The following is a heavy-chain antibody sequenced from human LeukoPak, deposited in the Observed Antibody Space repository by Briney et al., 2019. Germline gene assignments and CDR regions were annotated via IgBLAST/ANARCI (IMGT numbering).Heavy chain of an antibody. Sequence: PSETLSLTCTVSGGSISSYYWSWIRQPPGKRLEWIGFIYYTGNTNYNPSLKSRVTISVDTSRNQFSLKLSSVTAADTAIYYCARHAKSGSYDYWGQGTLVTVSS. V-gene: IGHV4-59*08. J-gene: IGHJ4*02. D-gene: IGHD1-26*01. CDR3: ARHAKSGSYDY. CDR1: GGSISSYY. CDR2: IYYTGNT.